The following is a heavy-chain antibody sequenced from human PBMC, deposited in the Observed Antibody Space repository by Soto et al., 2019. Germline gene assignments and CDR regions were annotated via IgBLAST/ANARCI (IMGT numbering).Heavy chain of an antibody. Sequence: AASVKVSCKASGYTFTSYGISWVRQAPGQGLEWMGWISAYNGNTNYAQKLQGRVTMTTDTSTSTAYMELRSLRSDDTAVYYCARDVLVMNYYGMDVWGQGTTVTVSS. J-gene: IGHJ6*02. CDR3: ARDVLVMNYYGMDV. D-gene: IGHD3-9*01. CDR1: GYTFTSYG. CDR2: ISAYNGNT. V-gene: IGHV1-18*01.